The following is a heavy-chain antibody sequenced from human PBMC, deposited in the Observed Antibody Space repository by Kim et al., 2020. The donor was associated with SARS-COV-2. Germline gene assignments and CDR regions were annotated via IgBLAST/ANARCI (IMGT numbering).Heavy chain of an antibody. CDR3: AMSIAVAGPEVGRFDY. CDR1: GFTFSSYS. J-gene: IGHJ4*02. CDR2: ISSSSSYI. V-gene: IGHV3-21*04. D-gene: IGHD6-19*01. Sequence: GGSLRLSCAASGFTFSSYSMNWVRQAPGKGLEWVSSISSSSSYIYYADSVKGRFTISRDNAKNSLYLQMNSLRAEDTAVYYCAMSIAVAGPEVGRFDYWGQATLVTVSS.